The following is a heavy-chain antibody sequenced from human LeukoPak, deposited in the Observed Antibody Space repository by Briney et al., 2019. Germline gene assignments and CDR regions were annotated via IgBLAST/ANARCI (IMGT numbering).Heavy chain of an antibody. J-gene: IGHJ4*02. CDR1: GFTFSNYS. V-gene: IGHV3-21*01. D-gene: IGHD2-2*02. CDR3: ASLGCSTTSCDNY. CDR2: ISSSSSYI. Sequence: GGSLRLSCAASGFTFSNYSMNWVRQAPGKGLEWVSSISSSSSYIYYADSVKGRFTISRDNAKNSLYLQMNSLRAEDTAVYYCASLGCSTTSCDNYWGQGTLVTVSS.